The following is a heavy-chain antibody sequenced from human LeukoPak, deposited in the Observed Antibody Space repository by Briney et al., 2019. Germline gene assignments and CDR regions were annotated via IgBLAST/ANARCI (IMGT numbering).Heavy chain of an antibody. J-gene: IGHJ4*02. CDR3: AKAEMVRGVYFDY. Sequence: GGSLRLSYAASGFTFSSYAMSWVRQAPGKGLEWVSAISGSGGSTYYADSVKGRFTISRDNSKNTLYLQMNSLRAEDTAVYYCAKAEMVRGVYFDYWGQGTLVTVSS. V-gene: IGHV3-23*01. CDR1: GFTFSSYA. CDR2: ISGSGGST. D-gene: IGHD3-10*01.